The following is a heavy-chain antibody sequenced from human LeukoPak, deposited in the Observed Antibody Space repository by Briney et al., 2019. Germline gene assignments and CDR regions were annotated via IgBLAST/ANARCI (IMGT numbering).Heavy chain of an antibody. Sequence: SETLSLTCAVYGGSVSGCYWTWIRQPPGKGLEWIGEINHSGNVNCDPSLESRVTISVDTSKNQISLNVSSVTAADTAMYYCARARLLDYCIDTTCYNWLDPWGQGTLVTVSS. CDR1: GGSVSGCY. CDR3: ARARLLDYCIDTTCYNWLDP. J-gene: IGHJ5*02. D-gene: IGHD2/OR15-2a*01. CDR2: INHSGNV. V-gene: IGHV4-34*01.